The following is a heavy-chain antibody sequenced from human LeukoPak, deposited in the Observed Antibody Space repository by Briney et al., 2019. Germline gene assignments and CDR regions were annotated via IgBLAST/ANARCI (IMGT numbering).Heavy chain of an antibody. CDR2: IYFTGST. D-gene: IGHD3-10*01. CDR3: ASLGEIGYWFDS. V-gene: IGHV4-59*08. Sequence: SETLSLTCTVSGGSIIGYYWTWIRQPPGKGLEWIGYIYFTGSTSYNPSLKSRVTISVDTSRNQFSLKLSSVTAADTAVYYCASLGEIGYWFDSWGQGTLVTVSS. CDR1: GGSIIGYY. J-gene: IGHJ5*01.